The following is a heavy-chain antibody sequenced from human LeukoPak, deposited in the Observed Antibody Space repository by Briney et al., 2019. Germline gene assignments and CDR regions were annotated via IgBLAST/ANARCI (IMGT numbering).Heavy chain of an antibody. CDR3: AAYGSGSRYNWFDP. Sequence: SETLSLTCTVSGGSISSYYWSWIRQPAGKGLEWIGRIYTSGSTNYNPSLKSRVTMSVDTSKNQFSLKQSSVTAADTAVYYCAAYGSGSRYNWFDPWGQGTLVTVSS. D-gene: IGHD3-10*01. CDR2: IYTSGST. CDR1: GGSISSYY. J-gene: IGHJ5*02. V-gene: IGHV4-4*07.